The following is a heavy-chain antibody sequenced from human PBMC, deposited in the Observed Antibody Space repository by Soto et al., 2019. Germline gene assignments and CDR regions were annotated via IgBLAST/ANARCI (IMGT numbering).Heavy chain of an antibody. D-gene: IGHD2-8*02. Sequence: PGGCLRRSCAASGFTFSRNWMNWVRQAPGKGLEWVANIKQDGTEKRYVDSVKGRFTISRDNAKNSMYLEMNSLRAEDTAVYYCARGSCTGSTCYAGAFDIWGQGTMVTGS. CDR1: GFTFSRNW. CDR2: IKQDGTEK. J-gene: IGHJ3*02. CDR3: ARGSCTGSTCYAGAFDI. V-gene: IGHV3-7*05.